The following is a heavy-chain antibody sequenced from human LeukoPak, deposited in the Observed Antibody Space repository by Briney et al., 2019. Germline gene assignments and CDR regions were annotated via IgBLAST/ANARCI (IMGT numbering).Heavy chain of an antibody. V-gene: IGHV1-2*02. CDR1: GYSFTGHY. J-gene: IGHJ5*02. D-gene: IGHD3-9*01. Sequence: ASVKVSCKASGYSFTGHYMHWVRQAPGQGLEWMGWINPNSGGANYAQKFQGRVTMTRDTSISTAYMELSRLRSDDTAVYYCARGEFLTGYYGGFDPWGQGTLVTVSS. CDR2: INPNSGGA. CDR3: ARGEFLTGYYGGFDP.